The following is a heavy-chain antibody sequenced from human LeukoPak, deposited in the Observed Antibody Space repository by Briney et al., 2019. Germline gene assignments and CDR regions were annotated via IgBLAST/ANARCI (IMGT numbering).Heavy chain of an antibody. V-gene: IGHV4-59*01. CDR2: SYHTGST. CDR1: GDSISSYY. CDR3: ATGYSSTWYYFDY. Sequence: KPSETLSLTCTASGDSISSYYWSWIRQPPGKGLEWIGYSYHTGSTNYNPSLKSRVTISVDKSKNQFSLKLSSVTAGDTAVYYCATGYSSTWYYFDYWGQGTLVTVSS. J-gene: IGHJ4*02. D-gene: IGHD6-13*01.